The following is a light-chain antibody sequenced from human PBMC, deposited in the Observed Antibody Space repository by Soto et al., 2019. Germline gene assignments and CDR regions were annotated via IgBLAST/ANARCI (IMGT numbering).Light chain of an antibody. Sequence: QSVLTQPASVSGSPGQSITISCTGTSSDIGAYNFVSWYQKHPGKAPKLMLYDVNIRPSGVSNRFSGSKSGNTASLTISGLQAEDEADYYCTSWTTSTTMRFGGGTKLTVL. J-gene: IGLJ2*01. CDR1: SSDIGAYNF. CDR3: TSWTTSTTMR. V-gene: IGLV2-14*03. CDR2: DVN.